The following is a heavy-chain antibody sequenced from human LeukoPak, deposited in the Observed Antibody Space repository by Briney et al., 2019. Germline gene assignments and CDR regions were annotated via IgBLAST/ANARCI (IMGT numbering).Heavy chain of an antibody. V-gene: IGHV3-48*04. CDR3: ATDYDY. CDR2: ISSSSSTI. J-gene: IGHJ4*02. CDR1: GFTFSTYG. Sequence: GGSLRLSCAASGFTFSTYGMTWVRQAPGKGLEWISYISSSSSTIYYADSVRGRFTISRDNAKNSLYLQMNSLRAEDTAVYYCATDYDYWGQGTLVTVSS. D-gene: IGHD5-12*01.